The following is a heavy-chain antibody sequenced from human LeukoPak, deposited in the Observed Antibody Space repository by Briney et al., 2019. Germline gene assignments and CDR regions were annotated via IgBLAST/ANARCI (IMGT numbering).Heavy chain of an antibody. CDR2: ISWNSGSI. D-gene: IGHD3-10*01. Sequence: PGRSLRLSCAASVFTFDDYAMHWVRQAPGKGLAWVSGISWNSGSIGYADSVKGRFTISRDNAKNSLYLQMNSLRAEDTALYYCAKDLTGLLWFGELGAFDIWGQGTMVTVSS. J-gene: IGHJ3*02. CDR3: AKDLTGLLWFGELGAFDI. V-gene: IGHV3-9*01. CDR1: VFTFDDYA.